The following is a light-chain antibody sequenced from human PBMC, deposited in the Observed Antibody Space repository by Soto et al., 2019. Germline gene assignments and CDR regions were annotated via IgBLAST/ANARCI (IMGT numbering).Light chain of an antibody. CDR2: EVT. Sequence: QSALTQPPSASGFPGQSVTISCTGTSSDVGYYDYVSWYQHHPGKAPKLVIYEVTKRPSGVPDRVSASKSGNTASLTVSGLRAEDEADYYCSSYAGSNTFVFGSGTKLTVL. CDR3: SSYAGSNTFV. CDR1: SSDVGYYDY. J-gene: IGLJ6*01. V-gene: IGLV2-8*01.